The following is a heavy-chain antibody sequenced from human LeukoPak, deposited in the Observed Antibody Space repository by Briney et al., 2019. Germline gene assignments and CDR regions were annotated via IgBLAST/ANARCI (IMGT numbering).Heavy chain of an antibody. CDR2: IKSKTDGGTT. CDR3: STLTSRGLSDS. Sequence: GGSLRLSCAASGFTFSNAWMSWVRQAPGKGLEWVGRIKSKTDGGTTDYAAPVKGRFTISRDDSKNMLYLQMNSLKSEDTAVYYCSTLTSRGLSDSWGQGTLVTVSS. V-gene: IGHV3-15*01. CDR1: GFTFSNAW. J-gene: IGHJ4*02. D-gene: IGHD1-20*01.